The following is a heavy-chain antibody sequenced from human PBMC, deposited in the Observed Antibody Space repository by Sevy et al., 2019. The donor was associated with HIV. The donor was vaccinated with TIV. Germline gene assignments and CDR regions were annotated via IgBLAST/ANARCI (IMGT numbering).Heavy chain of an antibody. D-gene: IGHD2-2*01. V-gene: IGHV4-34*01. Sequence: SETLSLTCAVHGGSFSGYYWSWIRESPGKGLEWIGEINDSGITNYNPSLKSRVTISVDTSKKEFYLGLISVTAADTAVYYCARSPPVVVVPGAPSWFDPWGQGTLVTVSS. CDR1: GGSFSGYY. CDR2: INDSGIT. CDR3: ARSPPVVVVPGAPSWFDP. J-gene: IGHJ5*02.